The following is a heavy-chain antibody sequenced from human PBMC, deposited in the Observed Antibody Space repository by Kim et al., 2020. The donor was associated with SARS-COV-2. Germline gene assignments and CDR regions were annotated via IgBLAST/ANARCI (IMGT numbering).Heavy chain of an antibody. CDR3: AANWAHY. D-gene: IGHD7-27*01. CDR2: SSSHI. V-gene: IGHV3-21*01. J-gene: IGHJ4*02. Sequence: SSSHIYNADSVKGPFTISRDNAKNALYLKMNSLRAEDTAVYYCAANWAHYWGQGTLVTVSS.